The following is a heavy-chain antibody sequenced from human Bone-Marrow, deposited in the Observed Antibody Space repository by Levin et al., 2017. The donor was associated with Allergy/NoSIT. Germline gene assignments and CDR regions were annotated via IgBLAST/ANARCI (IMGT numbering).Heavy chain of an antibody. CDR3: ARDGAQYSSSWYSMDV. J-gene: IGHJ6*03. D-gene: IGHD6-13*01. CDR1: GGSISSGSYY. CDR2: IYTSGST. V-gene: IGHV4-61*02. Sequence: PSETLSLTCTVSGGSISSGSYYWSWIRQPAGKGLEWIGRIYTSGSTNYNPSLKSRVTISVDTSKNQFSLKLSSVTAADTAVYYCARDGAQYSSSWYSMDVWGKGTTVTVS.